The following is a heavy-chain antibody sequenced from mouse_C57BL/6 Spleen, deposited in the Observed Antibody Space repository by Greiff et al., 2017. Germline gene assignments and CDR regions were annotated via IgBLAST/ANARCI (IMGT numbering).Heavy chain of an antibody. CDR2: IDPSDSYT. Sequence: VQLQQPGAELVMPGASVKLSCKASGYTFTSYWMHWVKQRPGQGLEWIGEIDPSDSYTNYNQKFKGKSTLTVDKSSSTAYMQLSSLTSEDSAVYYCARKGGRGTFFDYWGQGTTLTVSS. CDR1: GYTFTSYW. J-gene: IGHJ2*01. D-gene: IGHD1-1*01. CDR3: ARKGGRGTFFDY. V-gene: IGHV1-69*01.